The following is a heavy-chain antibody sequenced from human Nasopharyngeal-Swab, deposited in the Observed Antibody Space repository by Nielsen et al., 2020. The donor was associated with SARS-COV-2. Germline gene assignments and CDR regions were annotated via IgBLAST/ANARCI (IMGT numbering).Heavy chain of an antibody. CDR1: GFTFSDYY. CDR3: ARGSIRGIIISDFDY. V-gene: IGHV3-11*05. J-gene: IGHJ4*02. CDR2: ISSSSSYT. Sequence: GGSLRHSCAASGFTFSDYYMSWIRQAPGKGLEWVSYISSSSSYTNYADSVKGRFTISRDNAKNSLYLQMNSLRADDTAVYYCARGSIRGIIISDFDYWGQGTLVTVSS. D-gene: IGHD3-10*01.